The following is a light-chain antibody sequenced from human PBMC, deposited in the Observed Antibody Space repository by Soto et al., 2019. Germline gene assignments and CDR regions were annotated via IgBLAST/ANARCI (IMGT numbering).Light chain of an antibody. CDR2: DVS. CDR1: SSDVGGYNY. V-gene: IGLV2-14*01. J-gene: IGLJ1*01. Sequence: QSALTQPASVSGSPGQSITISCTGTSSDVGGYNYVSWYQQHPGKAPKLMIYDVSNRPSGVSNRFSGSKSGNTASLTISGRQAEDEADYYCRSYTSSSLYVFGTGTKVTVL. CDR3: RSYTSSSLYV.